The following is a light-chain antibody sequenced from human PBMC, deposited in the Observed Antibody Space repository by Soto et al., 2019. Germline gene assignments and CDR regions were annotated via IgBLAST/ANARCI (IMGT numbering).Light chain of an antibody. Sequence: DIQMTQSPSTLSASVGDTVTITCRASQSVSSWLAWYQQKPGKASKVLIYKASSLESGVASRFSGSGSGTEFTLTISSLQPDDSATYYCQQYQSLWTFGQGTKMEIK. CDR1: QSVSSW. J-gene: IGKJ1*01. CDR3: QQYQSLWT. CDR2: KAS. V-gene: IGKV1-5*03.